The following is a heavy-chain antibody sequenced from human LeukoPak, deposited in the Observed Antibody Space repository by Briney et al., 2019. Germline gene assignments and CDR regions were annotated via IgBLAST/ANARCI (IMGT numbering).Heavy chain of an antibody. CDR3: AKYFRPLIYYFDY. V-gene: IGHV3-23*01. D-gene: IGHD3-9*01. Sequence: PGGSLRLSCAASGFTFSSYAMSCVRQAPGKGLEWVSAISGSGGSTYYADSVKGRFTISRDNSKNTLYLQMNSLRAEDTAVYYCAKYFRPLIYYFDYWGQGTLVTVSS. J-gene: IGHJ4*02. CDR2: ISGSGGST. CDR1: GFTFSSYA.